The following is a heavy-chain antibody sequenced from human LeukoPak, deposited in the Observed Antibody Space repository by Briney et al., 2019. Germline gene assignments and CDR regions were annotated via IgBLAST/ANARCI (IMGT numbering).Heavy chain of an antibody. J-gene: IGHJ4*02. Sequence: GGSLRLSCVASGFPFSSYWMTWVRQAPGKGLEWVSSISSSSSYIYYADSVKGRFTISRDNAKNSLYLQMNSLRAEDTAVYYCARDSAAAGLFDYWGQGTLVTVSS. V-gene: IGHV3-21*01. CDR3: ARDSAAAGLFDY. D-gene: IGHD6-13*01. CDR2: ISSSSSYI. CDR1: GFPFSSYW.